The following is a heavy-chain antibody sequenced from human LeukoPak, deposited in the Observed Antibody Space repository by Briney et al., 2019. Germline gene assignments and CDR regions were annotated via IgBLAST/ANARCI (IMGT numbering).Heavy chain of an antibody. V-gene: IGHV1-2*02. CDR1: GNTFIGNY. D-gene: IGHD6-19*01. CDR3: VTRSYTSGWPT. J-gene: IGHJ5*02. CDR2: INPNSGGA. Sequence: GASVKVSCKASGNTFIGNYIHWVRQARGQGLEWMGWINPNSGGANYAQRFQGRVTMIRDTSVTTAFLDLDRLTSDDTAVYYCVTRSYTSGWPTWGQGTLVTVSS.